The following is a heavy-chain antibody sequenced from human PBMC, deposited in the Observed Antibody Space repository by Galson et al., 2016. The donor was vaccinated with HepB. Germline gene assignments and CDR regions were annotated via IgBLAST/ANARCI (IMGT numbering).Heavy chain of an antibody. D-gene: IGHD3-3*01. CDR1: GFTFGDYA. J-gene: IGHJ6*03. CDR3: TRVYYDFWSGYSRYMDV. CDR2: IRSKAYGGTT. V-gene: IGHV3-49*03. Sequence: SLRLSCATSGFTFGDYAMSWFRQAPGKGLEWVGFIRSKAYGGTTEYAASVKGRFTISRDDSKSIAYLQMNSLKTEDTAAYYCTRVYYDFWSGYSRYMDVWGKGTTVTVSS.